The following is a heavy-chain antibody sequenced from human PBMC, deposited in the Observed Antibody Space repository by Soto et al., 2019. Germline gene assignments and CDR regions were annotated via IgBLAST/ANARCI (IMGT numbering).Heavy chain of an antibody. CDR1: GYTFTSYG. CDR2: ISAYNGNT. CDR3: ARVFNDYGDYVFPDFDY. Sequence: ASVKVSCKASGYTFTSYGISWVRQAPGQGLEWMGWISAYNGNTNYAQKLQGRVTMTTDTSTSTAYMELRSLRSDDTAVYYCARVFNDYGDYVFPDFDYWGQGTLVTVSS. V-gene: IGHV1-18*01. J-gene: IGHJ4*02. D-gene: IGHD4-17*01.